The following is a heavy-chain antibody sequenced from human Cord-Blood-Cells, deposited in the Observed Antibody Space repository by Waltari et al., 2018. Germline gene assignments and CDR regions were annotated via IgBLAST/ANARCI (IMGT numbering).Heavy chain of an antibody. Sequence: QVQRVESGGGVVQPGRSLGPTCAATGFNFSSYAMHCVRQAPGKGLEWVAVISYDGSNKYYADSVKGRFTISRDNSKNTLYLQMNSLRAEDTAVYYCARTSSWYYFDYWGQGTLVTVSS. CDR3: ARTSSWYYFDY. J-gene: IGHJ4*02. V-gene: IGHV3-30-3*01. CDR2: ISYDGSNK. CDR1: GFNFSSYA. D-gene: IGHD6-13*01.